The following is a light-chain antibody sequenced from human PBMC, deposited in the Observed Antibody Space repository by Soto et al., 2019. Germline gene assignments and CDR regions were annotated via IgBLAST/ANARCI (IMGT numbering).Light chain of an antibody. Sequence: EIGMSQSPFTLSVSPGETVTLSCRASQSLRSNLAWYQKKPGQTPRLLIYSASIRAAATPARFSGSGAGTNFSLTISSLQSEDFAVYYCQQHDKLPPAFGQGTKVDIK. V-gene: IGKV3-15*01. CDR3: QQHDKLPPA. J-gene: IGKJ1*01. CDR2: SAS. CDR1: QSLRSN.